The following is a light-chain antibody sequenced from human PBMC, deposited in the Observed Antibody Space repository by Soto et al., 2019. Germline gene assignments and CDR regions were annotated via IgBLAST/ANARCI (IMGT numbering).Light chain of an antibody. Sequence: EIVMTQSPATLSVSPGERATLSCRASQSVSSNLAWYQQKPGQAPRLLIYGASTRATGIPARFSGSGSGTEFTLNLSSLQSEDFAVYYCQQYNNWPYTFGQGTKLEIK. CDR3: QQYNNWPYT. CDR2: GAS. V-gene: IGKV3-15*01. CDR1: QSVSSN. J-gene: IGKJ2*01.